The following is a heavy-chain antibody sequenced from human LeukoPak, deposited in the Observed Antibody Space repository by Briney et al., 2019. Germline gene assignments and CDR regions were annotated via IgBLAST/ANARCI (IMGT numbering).Heavy chain of an antibody. CDR2: IYYSGST. D-gene: IGHD6-19*01. V-gene: IGHV4-59*08. CDR1: GGSISSYY. Sequence: PSETLSLTCTVSGGSISSYYWSWIRQPPGKGLEWIGYIYYSGSTNYNPSLKSRVTISVDTSKNQFSLKLSSVTAADTAVYYCARQGGDYSGWYDYWGQGTLVTVSS. CDR3: ARQGGDYSGWYDY. J-gene: IGHJ4*02.